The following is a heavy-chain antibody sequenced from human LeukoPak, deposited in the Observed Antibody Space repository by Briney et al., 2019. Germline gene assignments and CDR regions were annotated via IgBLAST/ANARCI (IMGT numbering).Heavy chain of an antibody. CDR2: ISAYNGNT. D-gene: IGHD6-13*01. V-gene: IGHV1-18*04. CDR1: GYTFTAYY. CDR3: ARNVVNGYSSWSREPHYYYMDV. Sequence: ASVKVSCKASGYTFTAYYIHWVRQAPGQGLEWMGWISAYNGNTNYAQKLQGRVTMTTDTSTSTAYMELRSLRSDDTAVYYCARNVVNGYSSWSREPHYYYMDVWGKGTTVTVSS. J-gene: IGHJ6*03.